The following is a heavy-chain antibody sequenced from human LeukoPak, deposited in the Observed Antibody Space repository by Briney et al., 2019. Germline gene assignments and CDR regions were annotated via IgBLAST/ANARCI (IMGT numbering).Heavy chain of an antibody. CDR3: ARRELLWFGELLNWFDP. J-gene: IGHJ5*02. D-gene: IGHD3-10*01. CDR2: INHSGST. CDR1: GGSFSGYY. Sequence: SETLSLTCAVYGGSFSGYYWSWIRQPPGKGLEWIGEINHSGSTNYNPSLKSRVTISVDTSKNQFSLRLSSVTAADTAVYYCARRELLWFGELLNWFDPWGQGTLVTVSS. V-gene: IGHV4-34*01.